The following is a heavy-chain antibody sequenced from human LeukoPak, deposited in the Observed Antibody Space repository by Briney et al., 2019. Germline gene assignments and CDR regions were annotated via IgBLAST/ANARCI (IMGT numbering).Heavy chain of an antibody. CDR2: IILVFGTA. CDR3: ARGEVPPHYFDS. J-gene: IGHJ4*02. CDR1: GYTFSSSA. Sequence: SVKVSCKASGYTFSSSAINWVRQAPGQGLEWMGGIILVFGTAKYAQKFQGRVTITADESTSTAYMELSSLRSEDTAVYYCARGEVPPHYFDSWGQGTLVTVSS. V-gene: IGHV1-69*13.